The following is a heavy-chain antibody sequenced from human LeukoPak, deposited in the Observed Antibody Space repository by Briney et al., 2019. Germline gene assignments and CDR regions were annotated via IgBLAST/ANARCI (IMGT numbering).Heavy chain of an antibody. CDR3: ARLSMVRGVITFDY. Sequence: ASVKVSCKASGGTFSSYAISWVRQAPGQGLEWMGGIIPIFGTANYAQKSQGRVTITADESTSTAYMELSSLRSEDTAVYYCARLSMVRGVITFDYWGQGTLVTVSS. D-gene: IGHD3-10*01. V-gene: IGHV1-69*13. CDR2: IIPIFGTA. J-gene: IGHJ4*02. CDR1: GGTFSSYA.